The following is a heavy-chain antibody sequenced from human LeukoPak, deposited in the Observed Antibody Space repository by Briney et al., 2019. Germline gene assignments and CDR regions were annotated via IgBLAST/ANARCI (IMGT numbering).Heavy chain of an antibody. D-gene: IGHD1-1*01. J-gene: IGHJ6*03. CDR2: ISSSSSYI. CDR1: GFTFSTYS. CDR3: ARDHRGTYYYYYMDV. Sequence: PGGSLRLSCAASGFTFSTYSMNWVRQAPGKGLEWVSSISSSSSYIYYANSVKGRFTISRDNAKNSLYLQMNSLRAEDTAVYYCARDHRGTYYYYYMDVWGKGTTVTVSS. V-gene: IGHV3-21*01.